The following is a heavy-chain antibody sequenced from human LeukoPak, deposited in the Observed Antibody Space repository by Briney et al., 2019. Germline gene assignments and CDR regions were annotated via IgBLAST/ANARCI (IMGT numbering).Heavy chain of an antibody. CDR1: GFTFSSYS. J-gene: IGHJ6*03. D-gene: IGHD3-9*01. Sequence: GGSLRLSCAASGFTFSSYSLHWVRQAPGKGLEWLIFISYDGTNQYYADPVKGRFTVSRDNSKNTVFLQMNSLSAEDTAVYYCVLRYFDWLSIRGYYYYMDVWGKGTTVTVSS. V-gene: IGHV3-30*14. CDR3: VLRYFDWLSIRGYYYYMDV. CDR2: ISYDGTNQ.